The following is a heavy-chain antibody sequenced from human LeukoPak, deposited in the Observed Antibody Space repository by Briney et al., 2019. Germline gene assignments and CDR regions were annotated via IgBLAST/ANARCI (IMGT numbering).Heavy chain of an antibody. D-gene: IGHD3-10*01. V-gene: IGHV3-21*01. Sequence: GGFLRLSCAASGFTFSSYSMNWVRQAPGKGLEWVSSISSSSSYIYYADSVKGRFTISRDNAKNSLYLQMNSLRAEDTAVYYCASVGVWFGELSWGQGTLVTVSS. J-gene: IGHJ4*02. CDR3: ASVGVWFGELS. CDR2: ISSSSSYI. CDR1: GFTFSSYS.